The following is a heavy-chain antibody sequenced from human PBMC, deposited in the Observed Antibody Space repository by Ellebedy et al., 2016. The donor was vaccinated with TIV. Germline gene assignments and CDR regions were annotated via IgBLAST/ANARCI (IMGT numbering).Heavy chain of an antibody. CDR3: ARDGVDGMDV. CDR1: GGAISSFY. J-gene: IGHJ6*02. CDR2: IYYSGST. Sequence: SETLSLTCTVSGGAISSFYWSWIRQPPGQGLEWIGYIYYSGSTKYNPSLKSRVTISVDRSKNQLSLKLRSASAADTAVYYCARDGVDGMDVWGQGTTVAVSS. D-gene: IGHD2-15*01. V-gene: IGHV4-59*01.